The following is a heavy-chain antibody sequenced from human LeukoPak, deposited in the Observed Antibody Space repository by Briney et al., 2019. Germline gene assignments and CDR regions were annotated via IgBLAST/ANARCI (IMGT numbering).Heavy chain of an antibody. J-gene: IGHJ6*03. CDR3: ARVVRGYGYTYYYYMDV. CDR1: GYTFTGYY. Sequence: ASVKVSCKASGYTFTGYYMHWVRQAPGQGLEWMGWINPNSGGTNYAQKFQGRVTMTRDTSISTAYMELSRLRSDDTAVYYCARVVRGYGYTYYYYMDVWGKGTTVTISS. V-gene: IGHV1-2*02. D-gene: IGHD5-18*01. CDR2: INPNSGGT.